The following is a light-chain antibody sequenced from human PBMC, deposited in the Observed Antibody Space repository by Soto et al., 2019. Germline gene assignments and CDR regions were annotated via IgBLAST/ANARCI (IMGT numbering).Light chain of an antibody. J-gene: IGKJ5*01. Sequence: IQVTPSPCTLSASVGDRVTITCGASQSIGTWLAWYQQKPGKAPKLLIFDASNLQSGVPSRFSGSGSGTDFTLTISSLQPEDFATYDCQQSYSTPLTFCGGPRLQIK. CDR3: QQSYSTPLT. CDR2: DAS. CDR1: QSIGTW. V-gene: IGKV1-39*01.